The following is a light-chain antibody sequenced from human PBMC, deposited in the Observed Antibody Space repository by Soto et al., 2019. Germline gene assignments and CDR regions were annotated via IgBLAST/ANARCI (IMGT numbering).Light chain of an antibody. CDR2: DNN. CDR3: GTWDSSLSAKV. Sequence: QSVLTQPPSVSAAPGQKVTISCSGSSSNIGNNYVSWYQQLPGTAPKLLIYDNNKRPSGIPDRFSGSKSGTSATLGITGLQTGDEADYYGGTWDSSLSAKVFGGGTKLTVL. V-gene: IGLV1-51*01. CDR1: SSNIGNNY. J-gene: IGLJ3*02.